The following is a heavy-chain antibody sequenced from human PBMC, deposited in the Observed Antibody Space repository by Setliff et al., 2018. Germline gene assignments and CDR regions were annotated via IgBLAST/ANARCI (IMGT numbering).Heavy chain of an antibody. CDR2: INTNTGNP. Sequence: GASVKVSCKASGYTFTSYAMNWVRQAPGQGLEWTGWINTNTGNPTYAQGFTGRFVFSLDTSVSTAYLQISSLKAEDTAVYYCARGPLHYDFWSGYYTVSWFDPWGQGTLVTVSS. CDR3: ARGPLHYDFWSGYYTVSWFDP. CDR1: GYTFTSYA. V-gene: IGHV7-4-1*02. J-gene: IGHJ5*02. D-gene: IGHD3-3*01.